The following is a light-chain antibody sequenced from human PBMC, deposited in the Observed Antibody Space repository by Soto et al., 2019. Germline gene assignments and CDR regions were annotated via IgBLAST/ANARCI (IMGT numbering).Light chain of an antibody. V-gene: IGKV3D-15*01. CDR1: QSVSSSY. CDR2: GAS. J-gene: IGKJ1*01. CDR3: QQYTNWPKT. Sequence: EIVFTPSPETLSFSPVERAPLSCRASQSVSSSYLAWYQQKPGQAPRLLIYGASTRATGIPERFSGSGSGTEFTLTISSLQSEDFAVYYCQQYTNWPKTFGQGTKVDIK.